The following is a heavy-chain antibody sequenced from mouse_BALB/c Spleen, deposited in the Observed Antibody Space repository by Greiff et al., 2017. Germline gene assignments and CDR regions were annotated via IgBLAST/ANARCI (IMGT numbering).Heavy chain of an antibody. V-gene: IGHV5-6*01. CDR1: GFTFSSYG. CDR3: ATRGGTYFDY. Sequence: EVQVVESGGDLVKPGGSLKLSCAASGFTFSSYGMSWVRQTPDKRLEWVATISSGGSYTYYPDSVKGRFTISRDNAKNTLYLQMSSLKSEDTAMYYCATRGGTYFDYWGQGTTLTVSS. J-gene: IGHJ2*01. CDR2: ISSGGSYT. D-gene: IGHD3-3*01.